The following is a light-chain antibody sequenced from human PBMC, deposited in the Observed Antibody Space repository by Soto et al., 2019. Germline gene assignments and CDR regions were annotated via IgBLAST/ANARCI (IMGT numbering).Light chain of an antibody. J-gene: IGKJ4*01. V-gene: IGKV3-20*01. Sequence: EVVLTQSPGTLSLSPGERATLSCRASESFSGQLAWYQHKPGQAPGLLIYDASSRATGIPDRFSGSGSGTDFTLIISKLEPEDFAVYYCQQYGNFPITFGGGTKVEIK. CDR2: DAS. CDR3: QQYGNFPIT. CDR1: ESFSGQ.